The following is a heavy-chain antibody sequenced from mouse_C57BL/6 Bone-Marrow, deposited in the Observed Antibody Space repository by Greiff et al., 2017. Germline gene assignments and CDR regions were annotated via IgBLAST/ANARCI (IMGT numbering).Heavy chain of an antibody. D-gene: IGHD1-1*01. CDR2: IRNKANGYTT. CDR1: GFTFTDYY. CDR3: ARYGTVVATRTSWYFDV. J-gene: IGHJ1*03. Sequence: DVQLVESGGGLVQPGGSLSLSCAASGFTFTDYYMSWVRQPPGKALEWLGFIRNKANGYTTEYSASVKGRFTISRDNSQSILYLQMNALRAEDSATYYCARYGTVVATRTSWYFDVWGTGTTVTVSS. V-gene: IGHV7-3*01.